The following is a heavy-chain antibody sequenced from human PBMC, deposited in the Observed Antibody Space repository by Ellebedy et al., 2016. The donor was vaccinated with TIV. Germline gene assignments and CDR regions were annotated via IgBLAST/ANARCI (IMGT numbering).Heavy chain of an antibody. D-gene: IGHD5-12*01. CDR2: IKSKTDGGTT. V-gene: IGHV3-15*07. J-gene: IGHJ4*02. CDR1: GFTFSNAW. CDR3: TTDLSVSGYDACFDY. Sequence: GESLKISXAASGFTFSNAWMNWVRQAPGKGLEWVGRIKSKTDGGTTDYAAPVKGRFTISRDDSKNTLYLQMNSLKTEDTAVYYCTTDLSVSGYDACFDYWGQGTLVTVSS.